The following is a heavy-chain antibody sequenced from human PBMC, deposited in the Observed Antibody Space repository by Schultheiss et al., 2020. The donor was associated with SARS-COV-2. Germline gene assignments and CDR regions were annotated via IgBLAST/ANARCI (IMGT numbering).Heavy chain of an antibody. Sequence: SETLSLTCTVSGGSISSYYWSWIRQPPGKGLEWIGYIYYSGSTYYNPSLKSRVTISVDTSKNQFSLKLSSVTAADTAVYYCARGPAARPGGHWFDPWGQGTLVTVSS. D-gene: IGHD6-6*01. CDR2: IYYSGST. V-gene: IGHV4-59*12. CDR3: ARGPAARPGGHWFDP. J-gene: IGHJ5*02. CDR1: GGSISSYY.